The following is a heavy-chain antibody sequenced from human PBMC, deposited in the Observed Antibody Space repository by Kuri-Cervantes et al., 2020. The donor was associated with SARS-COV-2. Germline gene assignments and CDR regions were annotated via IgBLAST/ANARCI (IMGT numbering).Heavy chain of an antibody. CDR3: ARGFYFGKFDP. D-gene: IGHD3-9*01. CDR1: GDSINSGGYH. CDR2: IYNGGHT. J-gene: IGHJ5*02. Sequence: SCTVSGDSINSGGYHWSWIRQHPGKGLELIGYIYNGGHTFYSTSLRSRFTISLDPSKNQFSLRLNSVTTADTAVYYCARGFYFGKFDPWGQGTLVTVSS. V-gene: IGHV4-31*02.